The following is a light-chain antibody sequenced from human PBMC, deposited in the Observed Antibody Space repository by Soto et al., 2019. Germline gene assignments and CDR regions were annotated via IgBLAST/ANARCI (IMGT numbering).Light chain of an antibody. CDR2: WAS. CDR3: QQYYSTPYT. J-gene: IGKJ2*01. V-gene: IGKV4-1*01. Sequence: DFVMTQTPDSLAVSLGETATINCKSSPSVLSSSTNKNYLAWYQQRPGQPPKLLIYWASTRDSGVPDRFSGSGSGTDFTLTISSLQAEDVAVYYCQQYYSTPYTFGQGTQLEIK. CDR1: PSVLSSSTNKNY.